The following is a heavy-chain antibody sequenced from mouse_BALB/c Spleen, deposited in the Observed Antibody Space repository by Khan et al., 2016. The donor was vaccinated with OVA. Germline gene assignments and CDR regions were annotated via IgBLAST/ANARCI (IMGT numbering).Heavy chain of an antibody. CDR1: GYSITSDYA. J-gene: IGHJ4*01. D-gene: IGHD6-1*01. Sequence: EVQLQESGPGLVKPSQSLSLTCTVTGYSITSDYAWNWIRQFPGNKLEWMGYISSTGGTSYTPSLKSRITITRDTSKNEFFLQLTSVTAEDTATNYCARSLCYRYGYAVDCWGRGTLVTVSS. CDR3: ARSLCYRYGYAVDC. CDR2: ISSTGGT. V-gene: IGHV3-2*02.